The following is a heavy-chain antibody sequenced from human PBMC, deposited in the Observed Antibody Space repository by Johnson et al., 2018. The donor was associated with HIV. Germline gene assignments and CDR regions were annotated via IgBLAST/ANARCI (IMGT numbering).Heavy chain of an antibody. CDR3: VRERQSGTMQLWLRVNDGFDI. CDR1: GFTFSNYW. J-gene: IGHJ3*02. V-gene: IGHV3-74*01. D-gene: IGHD5-18*01. CDR2: INNDGSST. Sequence: VQLVESGGGLVQPGGSLRLSCAASGFTFSNYWMHWVRQVPGKGLVWVSRINNDGSSTSYADSVKGRFTISRDNAKNTLYLQMNSLRAEDTAAFYCVRERQSGTMQLWLRVNDGFDIWGQGTMVTVS.